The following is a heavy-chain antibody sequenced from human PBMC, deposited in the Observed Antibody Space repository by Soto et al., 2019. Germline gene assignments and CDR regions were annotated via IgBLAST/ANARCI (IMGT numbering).Heavy chain of an antibody. J-gene: IGHJ4*02. CDR2: IYPGDSDT. V-gene: IGHV5-51*01. D-gene: IGHD1-26*01. CDR3: ARYSGSYWHYLDF. Sequence: GESLKISCNGSGYSFASHWVAWVRQMPEKGLEWIGTIYPGDSDTKYSSAFRGHVTISADTSVSTAYLQWRSLEATDSAIYYCARYSGSYWHYLDFWGQETLVTVSS. CDR1: GYSFASHW.